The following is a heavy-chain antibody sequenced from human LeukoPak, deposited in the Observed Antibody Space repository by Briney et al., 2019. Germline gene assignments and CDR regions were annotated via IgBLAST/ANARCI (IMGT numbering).Heavy chain of an antibody. D-gene: IGHD3-3*01. Sequence: ASVKVSCKASGYTFTSYYMHWVRQAPGQGLEWMGIINPSGGSTSYAQKFQGRVTMTRDTSTSTVYMELSSLRSEDTAVYYCARRRPWVTIFGVVNGMDVWGQGTTVTVSS. J-gene: IGHJ6*02. CDR2: INPSGGST. CDR1: GYTFTSYY. CDR3: ARRRPWVTIFGVVNGMDV. V-gene: IGHV1-46*01.